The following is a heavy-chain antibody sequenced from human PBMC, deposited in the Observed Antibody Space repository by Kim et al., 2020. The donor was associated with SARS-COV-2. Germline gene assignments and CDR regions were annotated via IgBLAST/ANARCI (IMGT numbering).Heavy chain of an antibody. D-gene: IGHD1-26*01. Sequence: GGSLRLSCAASGFTFSSYWMSWVRQAPGKGLEWVSNIKDNGSETYYVDSVKGRFTISRDNAKNSLYLQMNSLRAEDTAVYYCGGDYSDWGQGTRVIVSS. CDR2: IKDNGSET. V-gene: IGHV3-7*01. CDR3: GGDYSD. J-gene: IGHJ1*01. CDR1: GFTFSSYW.